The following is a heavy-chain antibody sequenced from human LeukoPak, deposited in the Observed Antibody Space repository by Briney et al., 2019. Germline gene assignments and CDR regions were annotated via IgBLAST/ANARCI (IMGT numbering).Heavy chain of an antibody. V-gene: IGHV3-23*01. D-gene: IGHD3-22*01. CDR2: ISGSGGST. J-gene: IGHJ6*02. CDR3: AKGESDSSGYYYYGMDV. Sequence: QPGGSLRLSCAASGFTFSSYAMSWVRQAPGKGLEWVSAISGSGGSTYYADSVKGRFTISRDNSKNTLYLQMNSLRAEDTAVYYCAKGESDSSGYYYYGMDVWGQGTTVTVSS. CDR1: GFTFSSYA.